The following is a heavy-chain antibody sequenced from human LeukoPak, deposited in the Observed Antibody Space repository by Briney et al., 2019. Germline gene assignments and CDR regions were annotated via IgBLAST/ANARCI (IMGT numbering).Heavy chain of an antibody. CDR2: INPNSGGT. V-gene: IGHV1-2*02. D-gene: IGHD3-22*01. Sequence: ASVKVSCRPSGYTFTDYFVHWVRQAPGQGLEWMGWINPNSGGTEYAQKFLGRVTMTRDTSISTAYMELSRLRSDDTAVYFCAREYYYDSGGYSVDYYYYGMDVWGQGTTVTVSS. CDR3: AREYYYDSGGYSVDYYYYGMDV. J-gene: IGHJ6*02. CDR1: GYTFTDYF.